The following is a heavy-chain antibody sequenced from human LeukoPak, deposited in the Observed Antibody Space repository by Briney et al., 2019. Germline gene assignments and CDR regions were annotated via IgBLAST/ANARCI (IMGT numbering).Heavy chain of an antibody. D-gene: IGHD3-9*01. CDR1: GGSISSYY. V-gene: IGHV4-59*01. CDR2: IYYSGST. J-gene: IGHJ3*02. Sequence: SETLSLTCTVSGGSISSYYWSWIRKPPGKGLEWIGYIYYSGSTNYNPSLKSRVTISVDTSKNQFSLKLSSVTAADTAVYYCARSVRYFDSPGAFDIWGQGTMVTVSS. CDR3: ARSVRYFDSPGAFDI.